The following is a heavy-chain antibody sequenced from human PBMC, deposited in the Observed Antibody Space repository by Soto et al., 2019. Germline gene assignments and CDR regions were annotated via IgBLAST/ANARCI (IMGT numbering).Heavy chain of an antibody. V-gene: IGHV3-74*01. CDR1: GFRFSSYW. CDR3: ATLNSFGSDY. D-gene: IGHD5-18*01. Sequence: LSCAASGFRFSSYWMHWVRQGAGKGLVWVSQINSDGSGTIYADSVKGRFTISRDNAKNTVYLQMNSLRDEDTAMYYCATLNSFGSDYWGQGTLVTVSS. CDR2: INSDGSGT. J-gene: IGHJ4*02.